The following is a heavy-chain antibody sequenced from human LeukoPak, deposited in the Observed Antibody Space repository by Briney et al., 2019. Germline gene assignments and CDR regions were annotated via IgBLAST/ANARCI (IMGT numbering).Heavy chain of an antibody. Sequence: SGPTLVKPTQTLTLTCTFSGFSLSTSGMCVSWIRQPPGKALEWLARIDWDDDKYYSTSLKTRLTISKDTSKNQVVLTMTNMDPVDTATYYCARTRSRNSGSSWSSRMDVWGQGTTVSVSS. D-gene: IGHD6-13*01. CDR2: IDWDDDK. CDR3: ARTRSRNSGSSWSSRMDV. J-gene: IGHJ6*02. V-gene: IGHV2-70*11. CDR1: GFSLSTSGMC.